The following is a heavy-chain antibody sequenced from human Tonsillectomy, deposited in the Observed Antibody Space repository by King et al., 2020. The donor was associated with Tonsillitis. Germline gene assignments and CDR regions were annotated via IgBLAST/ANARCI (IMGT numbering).Heavy chain of an antibody. J-gene: IGHJ5*02. V-gene: IGHV1-2*02. CDR2: INPNSGGT. CDR1: GYTFTDYY. Sequence: QLVQSGAEVKKPGASVKVSCKASGYTFTDYYIHWVRQAPGQGLEWLGWINPNSGGTDYAQKFQGRVTITRDTSISTAYMELSRLRSDDTAVYYCARDLCTTSCFAGWFDRWGGGTLVTVSS. CDR3: ARDLCTTSCFAGWFDR. D-gene: IGHD2-2*01.